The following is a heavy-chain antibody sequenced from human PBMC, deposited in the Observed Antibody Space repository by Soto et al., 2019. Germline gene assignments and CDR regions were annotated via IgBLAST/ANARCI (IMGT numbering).Heavy chain of an antibody. CDR1: GLSLRTTGVG. V-gene: IGHV2-5*02. Sequence: QVTLKESGPTLVKPTQTLTLTCTVSGLSLRTTGVGVGWVRQPPGKALEWLAVLYWDDDKRYSPSLRSRLSIAKDISEKQVVVTMTNMDTVDTATYYCVQSRCGGDCLGIYSSHAYNGLDVWGQGTTVTVSS. CDR3: VQSRCGGDCLGIYSSHAYNGLDV. D-gene: IGHD2-21*02. J-gene: IGHJ6*02. CDR2: LYWDDDK.